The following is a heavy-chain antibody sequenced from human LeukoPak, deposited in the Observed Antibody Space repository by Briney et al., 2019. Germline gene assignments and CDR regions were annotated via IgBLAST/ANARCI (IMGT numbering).Heavy chain of an antibody. J-gene: IGHJ6*03. CDR3: ARGPGFEYYDSSGYYYCYYYYMDV. D-gene: IGHD3-22*01. CDR1: AYTLTELS. CDR2: FDPEDGET. V-gene: IGHV1-24*01. Sequence: ASVKVSCKVSAYTLTELSMHWVRQAPGKGLEWMGGFDPEDGETIYAQKLQGRVTMTEETSTDTAYMELSSLRSEDTAVYYCARGPGFEYYDSSGYYYCYYYYMDVWGKGTTVTVSS.